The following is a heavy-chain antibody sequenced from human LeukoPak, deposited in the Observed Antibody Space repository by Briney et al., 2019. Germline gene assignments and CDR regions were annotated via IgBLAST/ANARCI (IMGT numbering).Heavy chain of an antibody. CDR2: IIPIFGVA. J-gene: IGHJ4*02. CDR1: GATFSSYA. CDR3: ARESDTAMVSFDY. D-gene: IGHD5-18*01. Sequence: SVKVSCKASGATFSSYAISWVRLPPGPGLEWMGRIIPIFGVANYAQKFQGRVTITAVKSTSTAYKELVILRAEDTAVYYCARESDTAMVSFDYWGQGTLVTVSS. V-gene: IGHV1-69*04.